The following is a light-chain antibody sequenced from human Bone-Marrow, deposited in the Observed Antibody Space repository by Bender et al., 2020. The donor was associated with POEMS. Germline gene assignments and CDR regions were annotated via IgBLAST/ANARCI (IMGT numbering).Light chain of an antibody. CDR2: EVS. Sequence: QSALTQPPSASGSPGQSVTISCTGTSSDVGGYNYVSWYQQYPGKAPKLIIYEVSNRPSGVPDRFSGSKSGNTASLTVSGLQAEDEADYYCSSYAGSNNLGVFGTGTKVTVL. J-gene: IGLJ1*01. V-gene: IGLV2-8*01. CDR1: SSDVGGYNY. CDR3: SSYAGSNNLGV.